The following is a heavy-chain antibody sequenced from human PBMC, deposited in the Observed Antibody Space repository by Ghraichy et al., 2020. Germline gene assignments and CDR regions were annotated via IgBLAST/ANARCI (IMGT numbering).Heavy chain of an antibody. V-gene: IGHV3-33*08. Sequence: GGSLRLSCAASGFTVSSNYMSWVRQAPGKGLEWVAVIWYDGSMAYYEDSVKGRFTISRDNSKNTLYLQMNSLRAEDTAVYYCARDWPRGSPGIAAADTSDFAFWGQGTLVPVSS. CDR2: IWYDGSMA. CDR3: ARDWPRGSPGIAAADTSDFAF. CDR1: GFTVSSNY. J-gene: IGHJ4*02. D-gene: IGHD6-13*01.